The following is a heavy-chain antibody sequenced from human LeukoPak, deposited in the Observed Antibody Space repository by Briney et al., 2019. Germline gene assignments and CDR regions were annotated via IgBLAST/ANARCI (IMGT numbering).Heavy chain of an antibody. J-gene: IGHJ4*02. D-gene: IGHD3-3*01. Sequence: ASVKVSCKAPGGTFSSYAISWVRQAPGQGLEWMGGVIPIFGTANYAQKFQGRVTITTDESTSTAYMELSSLRSEDTAVYYCARGYDFWSAYFDYWGQGTLVTVSS. CDR1: GGTFSSYA. V-gene: IGHV1-69*05. CDR2: VIPIFGTA. CDR3: ARGYDFWSAYFDY.